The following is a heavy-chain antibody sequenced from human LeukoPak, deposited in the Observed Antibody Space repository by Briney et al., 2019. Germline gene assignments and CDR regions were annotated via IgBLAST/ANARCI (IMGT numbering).Heavy chain of an antibody. CDR1: GGSISSYY. Sequence: SETLSLTCTVSGGSISSYYWSWIRQPPGKGLEWIGYIYYSGSTNYNPSLKSRVTISVDTSKNQFSLKLTSVTAADTAVYYCAREAPYGSGSYHDYWGQGTLVTVSS. V-gene: IGHV4-59*12. D-gene: IGHD3-10*01. CDR2: IYYSGST. J-gene: IGHJ4*02. CDR3: AREAPYGSGSYHDY.